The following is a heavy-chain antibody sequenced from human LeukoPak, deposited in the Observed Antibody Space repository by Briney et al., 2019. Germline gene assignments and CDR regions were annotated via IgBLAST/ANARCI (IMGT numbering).Heavy chain of an antibody. D-gene: IGHD3-16*02. Sequence: SVKVSCKAPGGTFSSYAISWVRQAPGQGLEWMGGIIPIFGTANYAQKFQGRVTITADKSTSTAYMELSSLRSEDTAVYYCARDIESPPGYWGQGTLVTVSS. CDR3: ARDIESPPGY. J-gene: IGHJ4*02. CDR2: IIPIFGTA. V-gene: IGHV1-69*06. CDR1: GGTFSSYA.